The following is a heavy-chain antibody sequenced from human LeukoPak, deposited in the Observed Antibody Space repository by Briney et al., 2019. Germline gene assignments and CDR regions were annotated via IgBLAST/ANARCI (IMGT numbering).Heavy chain of an antibody. CDR1: GYTFTNYN. J-gene: IGHJ4*02. CDR3: AREAADHLDY. CDR2: ISPYNGGT. Sequence: GASVKVSCKPSGYTFTNYNLAWVRQAPGEGLEWMGWISPYNGGTNYAPKFQGRVTLTTDTSTSTGYMELRNLRSDDTAVYYCAREAADHLDYWGQGTLVTVSS. V-gene: IGHV1-18*01.